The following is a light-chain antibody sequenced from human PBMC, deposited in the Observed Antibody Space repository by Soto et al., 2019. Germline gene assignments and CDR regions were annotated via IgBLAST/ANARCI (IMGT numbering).Light chain of an antibody. Sequence: DIHVTQSPSSLSASVGDRVTITCRATQSIGTYLNWYHQKAGKAPQLLIYGASTLQSGVPSRFSGSGSGTHFTLTINSLQPEDFGTFSCQQSYSTPTFGQGPKVDLK. J-gene: IGKJ1*01. CDR1: QSIGTY. CDR3: QQSYSTPT. V-gene: IGKV1-39*01. CDR2: GAS.